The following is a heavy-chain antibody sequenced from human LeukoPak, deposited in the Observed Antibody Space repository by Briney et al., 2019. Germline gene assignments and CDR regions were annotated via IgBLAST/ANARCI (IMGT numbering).Heavy chain of an antibody. CDR2: TSDRGDYT. Sequence: GGSLRLSCAASGFTFTSYTMSWVRQAPGKGLEWVSGTSDRGDYTYYADSVKGRFTISRDSSKNTLFLQMNSLRAEDTALYFCARKAQYNGHYPLDYWGQGTLVTVSS. J-gene: IGHJ4*02. D-gene: IGHD1-7*01. V-gene: IGHV3-23*01. CDR3: ARKAQYNGHYPLDY. CDR1: GFTFTSYT.